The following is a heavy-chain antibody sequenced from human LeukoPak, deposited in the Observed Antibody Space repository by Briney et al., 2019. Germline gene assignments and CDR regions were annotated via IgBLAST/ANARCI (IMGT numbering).Heavy chain of an antibody. V-gene: IGHV4/OR15-8*01. CDR3: ALCGYGYQIDY. J-gene: IGHJ4*02. Sequence: SETLSLTCVVSGVSISTNNWWSWVRQSPGRGLEWLGEIYHSGSANYNPSLKSRVSISVDRSRNQFSLQLTSVTAADTAVYYCALCGYGYQIDYWGQGTLVTVSS. CDR1: GVSISTNNW. D-gene: IGHD5-18*01. CDR2: IYHSGSA.